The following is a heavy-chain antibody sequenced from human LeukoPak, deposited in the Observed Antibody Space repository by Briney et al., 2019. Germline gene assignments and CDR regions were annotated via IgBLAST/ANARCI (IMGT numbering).Heavy chain of an antibody. V-gene: IGHV4-38-2*01. Sequence: SETLSLTCAVSGYSISIGSVLGWIRQPPGKGLEWIANIHHSGSTYYNPSLKSRFSISVDTSKNQFSLKLSSVTAADTAVYYCARLFCSGGSCYPYYYSYMDVWGKGATLIVSS. D-gene: IGHD2-15*01. J-gene: IGHJ6*03. CDR1: GYSISIGSV. CDR2: IHHSGST. CDR3: ARLFCSGGSCYPYYYSYMDV.